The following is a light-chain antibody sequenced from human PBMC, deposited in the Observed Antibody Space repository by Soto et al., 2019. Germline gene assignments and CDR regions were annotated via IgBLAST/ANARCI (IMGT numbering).Light chain of an antibody. CDR2: DAS. CDR3: QQRSTPGLT. V-gene: IGKV3-11*01. J-gene: IGKJ4*01. Sequence: IVLTQSPAPLSLSPGERATLSCRASQSVSSYLAWYQQKPGQAPRLLIYDASNRATGIPARFSGSGSGTDFTLTISSLEPEDCAVYYCQQRSTPGLTFGGGTKVEIK. CDR1: QSVSSY.